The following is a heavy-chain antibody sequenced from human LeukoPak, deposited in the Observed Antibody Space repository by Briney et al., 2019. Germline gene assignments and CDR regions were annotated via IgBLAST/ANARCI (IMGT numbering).Heavy chain of an antibody. CDR1: GFTFSSDG. CDR3: AKFWEYSSSSPIDY. Sequence: PGRSLRLSCAASGFTFSSDGMHWVRQAPGKGLEWVAVISYDGSNKYYADSVKGRFTISRDNSKNTLYLQMNSLRAEDTAVYYCAKFWEYSSSSPIDYWGQGTLVTVSS. D-gene: IGHD6-6*01. CDR2: ISYDGSNK. V-gene: IGHV3-30*18. J-gene: IGHJ4*02.